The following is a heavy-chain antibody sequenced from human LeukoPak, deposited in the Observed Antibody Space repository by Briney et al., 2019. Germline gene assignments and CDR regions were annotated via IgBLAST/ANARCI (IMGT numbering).Heavy chain of an antibody. CDR2: ISGSGGST. D-gene: IGHD5-18*01. CDR1: GFTVSSNY. V-gene: IGHV3-23*01. J-gene: IGHJ4*02. Sequence: GGSLRLSCVVSGFTVSSNYVSWVRQAPGKGLEWVSAISGSGGSTYYADSVKGRFTISRDNSKNTLYLQMNSLRAEDTAVYYCAKVPSGYSYGSLVYWGQGTLVTVSS. CDR3: AKVPSGYSYGSLVY.